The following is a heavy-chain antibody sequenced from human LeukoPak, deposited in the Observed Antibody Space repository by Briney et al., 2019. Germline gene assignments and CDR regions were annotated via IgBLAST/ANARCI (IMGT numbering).Heavy chain of an antibody. CDR1: GYTFTSYG. CDR3: ARDGYSSSWYEPESFDY. V-gene: IGHV1-18*01. CDR2: ISAYNGNT. J-gene: IGHJ4*02. Sequence: GASVKVSCKASGYTFTSYGISWVRQAPGQELEWMGWISAYNGNTNYAQKLQGRVTMTTDTSTSTAYMELRSLRSDDTAVYYCARDGYSSSWYEPESFDYWGQGTLVTVSS. D-gene: IGHD6-13*01.